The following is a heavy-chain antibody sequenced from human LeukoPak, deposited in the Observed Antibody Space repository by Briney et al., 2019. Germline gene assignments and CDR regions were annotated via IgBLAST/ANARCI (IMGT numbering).Heavy chain of an antibody. Sequence: SETLSLTCAVYGGSFGGYYWTWIRQPPGKGLEWIGEINHSGSTKYNPSLKSRVTISVDTSRNQFSLKLSSVTAADTAVYYCARAPRATMVRGVPFDSWGQGTLVTVSS. CDR1: GGSFGGYY. V-gene: IGHV4-34*01. CDR3: ARAPRATMVRGVPFDS. D-gene: IGHD3-10*01. CDR2: INHSGST. J-gene: IGHJ4*02.